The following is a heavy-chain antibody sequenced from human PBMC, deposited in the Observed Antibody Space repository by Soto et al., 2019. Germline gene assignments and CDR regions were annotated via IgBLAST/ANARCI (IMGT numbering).Heavy chain of an antibody. CDR2: ISWNSGSI. D-gene: IGHD3-22*01. CDR3: AKDMWRRYYYDSSGYPFDY. J-gene: IGHJ4*02. Sequence: PGGSLRLSCAASGFTFDDYAMHWVRQAPGKGLEWVSGISWNSGSIGYADSVKGRFTISRDNAKNSLYLQMNSLRAEDTALYYCAKDMWRRYYYDSSGYPFDYWGQGTLVTVSS. CDR1: GFTFDDYA. V-gene: IGHV3-9*01.